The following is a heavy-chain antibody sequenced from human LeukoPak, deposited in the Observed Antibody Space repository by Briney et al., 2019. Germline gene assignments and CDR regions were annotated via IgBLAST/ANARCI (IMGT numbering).Heavy chain of an antibody. Sequence: PGGSLRLSCAASGFTFSSYWMHWVRQAPGKGLVWVSRINFDGSMTNYVDSVKGRFTVSRDNAKNTVYLEMNSLRAEDTAVYYCARDGPSCPGWDNALDIWGQGTMVTVSS. CDR2: INFDGSMT. D-gene: IGHD6-19*01. CDR1: GFTFSSYW. J-gene: IGHJ3*02. V-gene: IGHV3-74*01. CDR3: ARDGPSCPGWDNALDI.